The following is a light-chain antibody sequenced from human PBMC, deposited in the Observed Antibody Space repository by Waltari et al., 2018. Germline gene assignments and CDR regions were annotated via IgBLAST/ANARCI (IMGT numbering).Light chain of an antibody. V-gene: IGKV3-11*01. CDR2: DAS. J-gene: IGKJ2*01. CDR3: QQRNIWPNT. Sequence: EIVLTQSPATLSLSPGARATLSCRASQSVGSYLAWYQQKPGQVPRLVIYDASSRATGVPARFSGSGSGTEFTLTISSLEPEDFAVYYCQQRNIWPNTFGQGTKLEIK. CDR1: QSVGSY.